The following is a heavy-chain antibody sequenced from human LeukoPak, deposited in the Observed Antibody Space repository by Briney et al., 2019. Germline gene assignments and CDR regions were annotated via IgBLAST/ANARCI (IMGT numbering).Heavy chain of an antibody. D-gene: IGHD1-26*01. Sequence: GGSLRLSCAASGFTFSSYEMNWVRQAPGKGLEWVSYISSSGSTIYYADSLKGRFTISRVNAKNSLYLQMNSLRAEDTAVYYCARGYSGSYTYWGQGTLVTVSS. V-gene: IGHV3-48*03. J-gene: IGHJ4*02. CDR1: GFTFSSYE. CDR3: ARGYSGSYTY. CDR2: ISSSGSTI.